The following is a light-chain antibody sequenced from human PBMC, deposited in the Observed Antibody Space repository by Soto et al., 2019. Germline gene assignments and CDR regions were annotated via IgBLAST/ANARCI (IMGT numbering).Light chain of an antibody. V-gene: IGKV1-5*01. CDR2: DAS. CDR1: QSISSY. J-gene: IGKJ1*01. CDR3: QQYYSYSLT. Sequence: DIQMTQSPSSLSASVGDRVTITWLASQSISSYLNWYQQKPGKAPKLLISDASSLESGVPSRFSGSGSGTEFTLSISSLQPDDFAAYYCQQYYSYSLTFAQGTNVDI.